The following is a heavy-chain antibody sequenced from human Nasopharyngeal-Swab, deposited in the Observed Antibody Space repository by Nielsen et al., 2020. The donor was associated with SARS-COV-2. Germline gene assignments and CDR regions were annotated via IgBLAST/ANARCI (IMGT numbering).Heavy chain of an antibody. J-gene: IGHJ3*01. D-gene: IGHD3-10*01. CDR2: INPNSGGA. V-gene: IGHV1-2*02. Sequence: WVRQAPGQGLEWMGCINPNSGGATYAQKFEGRVTMTRATSRDTAYMELSVLRPDDTAVFYCAREMHDSSSGNDAFDVWGQGTRVTVSS. CDR3: AREMHDSSSGNDAFDV.